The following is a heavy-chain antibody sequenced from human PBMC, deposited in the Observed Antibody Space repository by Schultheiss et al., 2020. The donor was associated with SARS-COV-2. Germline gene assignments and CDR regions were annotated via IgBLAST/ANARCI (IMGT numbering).Heavy chain of an antibody. CDR3: ARGPIVVVPAYYMDV. J-gene: IGHJ6*03. Sequence: GESLKISCAASGFTFSDYYMSWIRQAPGKGLEWVSSISSSSSYIYYADSVKGRFTISRDNSKNTLYLQMNSLRAEDTAVYYCARGPIVVVPAYYMDVWGKGTTVTVSS. D-gene: IGHD2-2*01. CDR2: ISSSSSYI. CDR1: GFTFSDYY. V-gene: IGHV3-11*06.